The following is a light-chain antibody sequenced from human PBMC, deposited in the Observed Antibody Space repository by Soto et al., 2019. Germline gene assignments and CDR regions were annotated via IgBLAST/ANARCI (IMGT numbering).Light chain of an antibody. Sequence: QSVLTQPRSVSGSPGQSVTISCTGTSSDVGGYNYVSWYQHHPGKAPKLMIYDVSKRPSGVPDRFSGSKSGNTASLTISGLQAEDEADYHCCSYAGSYTLVFGGGTKVTVL. J-gene: IGLJ2*01. V-gene: IGLV2-11*01. CDR1: SSDVGGYNY. CDR3: CSYAGSYTLV. CDR2: DVS.